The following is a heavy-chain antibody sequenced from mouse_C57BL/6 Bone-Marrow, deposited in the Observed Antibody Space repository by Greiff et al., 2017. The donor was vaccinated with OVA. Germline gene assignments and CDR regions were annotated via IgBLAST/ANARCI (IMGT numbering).Heavy chain of an antibody. V-gene: IGHV7-3*01. CDR3: ARSFYDYDYFYAMDY. CDR1: GFTFTDYY. Sequence: EVKLQESGGGLVQPGGSLSLSCAASGFTFTDYYMSWVRQPPGKALEWLGFIRNKANGYTTEYSASVKGRFTISRDTSQSILYLQMNALRAEDSATYYCARSFYDYDYFYAMDYWGQGTSVTVSS. D-gene: IGHD2-4*01. J-gene: IGHJ4*01. CDR2: IRNKANGYTT.